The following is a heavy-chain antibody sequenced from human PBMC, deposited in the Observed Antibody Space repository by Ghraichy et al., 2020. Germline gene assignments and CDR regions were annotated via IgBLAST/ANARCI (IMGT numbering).Heavy chain of an antibody. CDR3: ARGSASYGYTRYYYYYYMDV. J-gene: IGHJ6*03. D-gene: IGHD5-18*01. V-gene: IGHV4-34*01. Sequence: SETLSLTCAVYGGSFSGYYWSWIRQPPGKGLEWIGKINHSGSTNYNPSLKSRVTISVDTSKNQFSLKLSSVTAADTAVYYCARGSASYGYTRYYYYYYMDVWGKGTTVTVSS. CDR1: GGSFSGYY. CDR2: INHSGST.